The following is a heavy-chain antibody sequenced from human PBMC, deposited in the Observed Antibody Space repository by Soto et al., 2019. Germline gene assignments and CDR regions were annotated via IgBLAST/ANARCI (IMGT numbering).Heavy chain of an antibody. CDR3: ASLLIRGVINH. Sequence: ASLKVSWKASGGTFSSYTISWVRQAPGQGLEWMGRIIPILGIANYAQKFQGRVTITADKSTSTAYMELSSLRSEDTAVYYCASLLIRGVINHWGQGTLVTVSS. J-gene: IGHJ4*02. V-gene: IGHV1-69*02. D-gene: IGHD3-10*01. CDR2: IIPILGIA. CDR1: GGTFSSYT.